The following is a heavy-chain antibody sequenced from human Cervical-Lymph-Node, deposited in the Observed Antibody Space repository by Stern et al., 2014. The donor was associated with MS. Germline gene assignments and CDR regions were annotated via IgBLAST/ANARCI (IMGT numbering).Heavy chain of an antibody. J-gene: IGHJ4*02. V-gene: IGHV3-30-3*01. Sequence: VQLEESGGGVVQPGRSLRLSCAASGFTFSSYAMHWVRQAPGKGLEWVAVISYDGSNKYYTDSVKGRFTISRDNSKNTLYVQMNSLRAEDTAVYYCARDLEGSSGWFLTFDYWGQGTLVTVSS. CDR2: ISYDGSNK. D-gene: IGHD6-19*01. CDR1: GFTFSSYA. CDR3: ARDLEGSSGWFLTFDY.